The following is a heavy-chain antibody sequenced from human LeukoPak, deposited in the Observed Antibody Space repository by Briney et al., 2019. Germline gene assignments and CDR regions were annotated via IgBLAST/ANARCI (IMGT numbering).Heavy chain of an antibody. J-gene: IGHJ4*02. V-gene: IGHV1-3*01. CDR1: GYTFTSYG. Sequence: ASVKVSCKASGYTFTSYGISWVRQAPGQGLEWMGWINAGNGNTKYSQKFQGRVTITRDTSASTAYMELSSLRSEDTAVYYCARAPGGSGSYYDYWGQGTLVTVSS. CDR2: INAGNGNT. CDR3: ARAPGGSGSYYDY. D-gene: IGHD3-10*01.